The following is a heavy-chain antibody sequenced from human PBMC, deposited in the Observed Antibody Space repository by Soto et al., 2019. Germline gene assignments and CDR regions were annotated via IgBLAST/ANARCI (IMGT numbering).Heavy chain of an antibody. CDR1: GFTFSSCA. Sequence: QVQLVESGGGVVQPGRSLRLSCAASGFTFSSCAMHWVRQAPGKGLEWVAVISYDGSNKYYADSVKGRFTISRDNSKNTLYLQMNSLRAEDTAVYYCASSTGRNYWGQGTLVTVSS. V-gene: IGHV3-30-3*01. J-gene: IGHJ4*02. D-gene: IGHD2-2*01. CDR2: ISYDGSNK. CDR3: ASSTGRNY.